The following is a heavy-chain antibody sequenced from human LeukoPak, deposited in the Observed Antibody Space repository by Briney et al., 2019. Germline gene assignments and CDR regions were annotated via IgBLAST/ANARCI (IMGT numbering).Heavy chain of an antibody. J-gene: IGHJ4*02. CDR3: ARGSGSGSDGNGNDY. CDR1: GYTFTSYG. CDR2: ITTYNGNT. Sequence: ASVKVSCKASGYTFTSYGINWVRQAPGQGLEWMGWITTYNGNTNYAQKLQGRVTMTTDTSTSTAYMELRSLRSDDTAIYYCARGSGSGSDGNGNDYWGQGTLVTVSS. D-gene: IGHD6-19*01. V-gene: IGHV1-18*01.